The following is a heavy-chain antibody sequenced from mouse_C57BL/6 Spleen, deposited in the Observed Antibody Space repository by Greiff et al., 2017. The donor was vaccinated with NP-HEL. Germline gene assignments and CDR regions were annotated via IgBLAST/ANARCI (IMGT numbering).Heavy chain of an antibody. Sequence: VQLQESGPGLVQPSQSLSITCTVSGFSLTSYGVHWVRQSPGKGLEWLGVIWSGGSTDYNAAFISRLSISKDNSKSQVFFKMNSLQADDTAIYYCARPLSYYSNYGGFAYWGQGTLVTVSA. CDR2: IWSGGST. CDR1: GFSLTSYG. V-gene: IGHV2-2*01. J-gene: IGHJ3*01. D-gene: IGHD2-5*01. CDR3: ARPLSYYSNYGGFAY.